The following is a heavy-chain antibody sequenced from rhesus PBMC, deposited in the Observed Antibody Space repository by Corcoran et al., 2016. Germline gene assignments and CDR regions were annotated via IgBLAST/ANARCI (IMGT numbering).Heavy chain of an antibody. Sequence: QVLLQESGPGLVKPSETLSLTYAVSGGSLSDSYYWSWIRQPPGKGLEWIGYIYGSGGGTDYNPSLKSRVTISTDTSKNQFSLKLSSVTAADTAVYYCARAGWNYYYFDYWGQGVLVTVSS. CDR3: ARAGWNYYYFDY. CDR2: IYGSGGGT. D-gene: IGHD1-1*01. J-gene: IGHJ4*01. V-gene: IGHV4-106*01. CDR1: GGSLSDSYY.